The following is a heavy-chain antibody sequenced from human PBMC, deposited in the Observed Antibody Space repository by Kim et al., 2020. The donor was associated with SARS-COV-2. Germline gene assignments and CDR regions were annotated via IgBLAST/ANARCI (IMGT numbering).Heavy chain of an antibody. V-gene: IGHV3-33*06. CDR2: IWYDGTNK. CDR1: GFRFSSYG. Sequence: GGSLRLSCAASGFRFSSYGMHWVRQAPGKGLEWVSIIWYDGTNKYYADSVKGRFTISRDNSKNTVYLQMNSLRDEDTAMYYYAKDSNDDYVWGSFDYWGQGTLVTVSS. J-gene: IGHJ4*02. CDR3: AKDSNDDYVWGSFDY. D-gene: IGHD3-16*01.